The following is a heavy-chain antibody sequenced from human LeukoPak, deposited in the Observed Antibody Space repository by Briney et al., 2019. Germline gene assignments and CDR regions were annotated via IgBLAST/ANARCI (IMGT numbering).Heavy chain of an antibody. Sequence: SETLSLTCAVYGGSFSGYYWSWIRQPPGKGLEWIGEINHSGSTNYNPSLKSRVTISVDTSKNQFSLKLSSVTAADTAVYYCARGRGYSYVDYWGQGTLVTVSS. V-gene: IGHV4-34*01. CDR2: INHSGST. D-gene: IGHD5-18*01. CDR1: GGSFSGYY. CDR3: ARGRGYSYVDY. J-gene: IGHJ4*02.